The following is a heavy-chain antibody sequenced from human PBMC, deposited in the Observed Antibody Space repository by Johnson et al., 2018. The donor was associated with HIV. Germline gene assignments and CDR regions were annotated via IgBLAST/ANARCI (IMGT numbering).Heavy chain of an antibody. D-gene: IGHD3-22*01. CDR1: GFTFDDYG. J-gene: IGHJ3*02. Sequence: MQLVESGGGLVQPGRSLRLSCAASGFTFDDYGMHWVRQAQGRGLEWVANIKQDGSEKQYGDSVKGRFTISRDNAKNSLYLQMNSLRVEDTALYYCAREDEGSTGYDSSGYYLFDIWGQGTMVTVSS. CDR2: IKQDGSEK. CDR3: AREDEGSTGYDSSGYYLFDI. V-gene: IGHV3-7*03.